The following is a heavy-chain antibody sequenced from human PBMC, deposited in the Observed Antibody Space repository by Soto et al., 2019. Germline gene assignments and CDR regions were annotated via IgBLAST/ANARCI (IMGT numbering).Heavy chain of an antibody. CDR1: GFTFTSSA. V-gene: IGHV1-58*01. D-gene: IGHD3-22*01. CDR3: AAARYYYDSSGSGAFDI. CDR2: IVVGSGNT. J-gene: IGHJ3*02. Sequence: ASVKVSCKASGFTFTSSAVQWVRQARGQRLEWIGWIVVGSGNTNYAQKFQERVTITRDMSTSTAYMELSSLRSEDTAVYYCAAARYYYDSSGSGAFDIWGQGTMVTVSS.